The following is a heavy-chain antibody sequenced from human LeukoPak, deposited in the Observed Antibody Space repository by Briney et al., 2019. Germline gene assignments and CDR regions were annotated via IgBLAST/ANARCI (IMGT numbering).Heavy chain of an antibody. CDR3: AKDRISTVTTLTLSYNWFDP. CDR2: IDYSGGSS. D-gene: IGHD4-17*01. CDR1: GFTLSSYE. Sequence: PGGSLRLSCTVSGFTLSSYEMSWIRQAPGRGLEWVSSIDYSGGSSHYADSVKGRFTISRDYSKNTLYLQMNSLRAEDTAVYYCAKDRISTVTTLTLSYNWFDPWGQGTLVTVSS. V-gene: IGHV3-23*01. J-gene: IGHJ5*02.